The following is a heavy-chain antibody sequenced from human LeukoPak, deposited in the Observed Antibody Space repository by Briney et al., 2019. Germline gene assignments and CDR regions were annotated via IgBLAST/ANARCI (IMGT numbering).Heavy chain of an antibody. Sequence: ASVKVSCKASGYTFSGYSMHWVRQAPGQGPEWMGMINPSSGSATYAQKFQGSVTMTRDTSTTTLYMELSRLRSEDTAVYYCARDWAHGSFDYWGQGTPVIGSS. CDR1: GYTFSGYS. V-gene: IGHV1-46*01. CDR2: INPSSGSA. J-gene: IGHJ4*02. D-gene: IGHD3-10*01. CDR3: ARDWAHGSFDY.